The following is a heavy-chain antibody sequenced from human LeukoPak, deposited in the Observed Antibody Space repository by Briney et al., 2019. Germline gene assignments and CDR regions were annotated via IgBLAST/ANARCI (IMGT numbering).Heavy chain of an antibody. J-gene: IGHJ6*02. Sequence: SVTLSRAACGLTLNRYVMRELRPAPARERAWVSYISGSGGSTYYADPVKSRFTISRGNAKNSLYLQMNSLRAEDTAVYYCATDGVYGMDVWGQGTTVTVSS. CDR2: ISGSGGST. D-gene: IGHD3-3*01. CDR3: ATDGVYGMDV. V-gene: IGHV3-23*01. CDR1: GLTLNRYV.